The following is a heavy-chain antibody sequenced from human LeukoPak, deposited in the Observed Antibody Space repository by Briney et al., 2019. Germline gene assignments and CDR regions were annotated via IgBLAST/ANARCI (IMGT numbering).Heavy chain of an antibody. CDR2: INHSGST. J-gene: IGHJ4*02. D-gene: IGHD5-12*01. Sequence: PSETLSLTCAVYGGSFSGYYWSWIRQPPGKGLERIGEINHSGSTNYNPSLKSRVTISVDTSKNQFSLKLSSVTAADTAVYYCARRPHGYKNDYWGQGTLVTVSS. CDR3: ARRPHGYKNDY. CDR1: GGSFSGYY. V-gene: IGHV4-34*01.